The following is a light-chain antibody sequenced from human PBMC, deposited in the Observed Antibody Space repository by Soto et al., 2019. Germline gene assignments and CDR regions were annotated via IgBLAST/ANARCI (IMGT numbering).Light chain of an antibody. CDR2: DVS. V-gene: IGLV2-14*03. CDR3: SSYRASSTTHYV. Sequence: QPVLTQPASLSGSPGQSITISCTGTSSDVGGYNYVYWYQQHPGKAPKLMISDVSNRPSGVSNRFSGSKSANTASLTISGIQAEEEADYYRSSYRASSTTHYVFGTGTTLTVL. CDR1: SSDVGGYNY. J-gene: IGLJ1*01.